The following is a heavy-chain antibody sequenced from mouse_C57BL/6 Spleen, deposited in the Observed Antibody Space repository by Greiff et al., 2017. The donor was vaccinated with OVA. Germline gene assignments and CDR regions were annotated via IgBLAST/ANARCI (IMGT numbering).Heavy chain of an antibody. CDR2: IDPSDSET. CDR3: AGGDYYALYAMDY. V-gene: IGHV1-52*01. CDR1: GYTFTSYW. D-gene: IGHD1-1*01. J-gene: IGHJ4*01. Sequence: QVQLQQPGAELVRPGSSVKLSCKASGYTFTSYWMHWVKQRPIQGLEWIGNIDPSDSETPYNQKFKDKATLTVDKSSRTAYMQLSSLTSEDSAVYYCAGGDYYALYAMDYWGQGTSVTVSS.